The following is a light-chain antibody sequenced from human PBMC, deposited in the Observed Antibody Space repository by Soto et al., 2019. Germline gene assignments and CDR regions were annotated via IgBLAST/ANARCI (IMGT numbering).Light chain of an antibody. CDR1: SSDVGSYNL. CDR2: QES. CDR3: CSYAGSSTYV. J-gene: IGLJ1*01. Sequence: QSALTQPASVSGSPGQSITISCTGTSSDVGSYNLVSWYQQHPGKAPKLRFDQESKRPLGVSNRFSGSKSGNTASLTISGLQAEDEADYYCCSYAGSSTYVFGTGTKVTVL. V-gene: IGLV2-23*01.